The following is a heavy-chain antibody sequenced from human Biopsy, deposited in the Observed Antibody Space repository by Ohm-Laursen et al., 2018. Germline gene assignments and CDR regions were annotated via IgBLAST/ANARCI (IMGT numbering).Heavy chain of an antibody. CDR1: GGSISSYY. V-gene: IGHV4-59*01. J-gene: IGHJ5*02. CDR3: ARGGNGYNYVTPGTWFDP. CDR2: IFYSGST. D-gene: IGHD5-24*01. Sequence: SETLSLTCNVSGGSISSYYWSWIRQSPGKGLEWIGFIFYSGSTYYNPSLKSRTTISVDSSKNQFSLRLRSVTVADTAVYYCARGGNGYNYVTPGTWFDPWGRGTPVTVSS.